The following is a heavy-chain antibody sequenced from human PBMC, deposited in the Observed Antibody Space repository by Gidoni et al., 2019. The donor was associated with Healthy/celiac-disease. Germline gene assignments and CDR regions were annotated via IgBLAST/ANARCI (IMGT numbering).Heavy chain of an antibody. CDR1: GGTFSSYA. D-gene: IGHD3-10*01. V-gene: IGHV1-69*01. CDR2: IIPIFGTA. Sequence: QVQLVQSGAEVKKPGSSVKVSCKASGGTFSSYALSWVRQAPGQGLEWMGGIIPIFGTANYAQKFQGRVTITADESTSTAYMELSSLRSEDTAVYYCARGEGDYYGSGSPHAFGIWGQGTMVTVSS. J-gene: IGHJ3*02. CDR3: ARGEGDYYGSGSPHAFGI.